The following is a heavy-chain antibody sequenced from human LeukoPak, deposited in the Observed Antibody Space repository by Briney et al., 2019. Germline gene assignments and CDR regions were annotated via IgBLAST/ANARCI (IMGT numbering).Heavy chain of an antibody. Sequence: ASVKVSCKASGYTFTSYGISWVRQAPGQGLKWMGWISAYNGNTNYAQKLQGRVTMTTDTSTSTAYMELRSLRSDDTAVYYCARDRSGYCSGGSCYSYNWFDPWGRGTPVTVSS. CDR1: GYTFTSYG. D-gene: IGHD2-15*01. J-gene: IGHJ5*02. CDR3: ARDRSGYCSGGSCYSYNWFDP. CDR2: ISAYNGNT. V-gene: IGHV1-18*01.